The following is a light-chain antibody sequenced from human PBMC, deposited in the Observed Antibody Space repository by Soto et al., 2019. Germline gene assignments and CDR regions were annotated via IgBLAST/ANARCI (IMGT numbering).Light chain of an antibody. Sequence: QSVLTQPASVSGSPGQSITISCTGTSNDVGGYEYVSWYQQHPGKAPNLMIYEVRDRPSGVSSRFSGSKSGNTASLTISGLQAEDEADYYCSSYRGGSTYVFGTGTKVTVL. CDR2: EVR. CDR1: SNDVGGYEY. CDR3: SSYRGGSTYV. J-gene: IGLJ1*01. V-gene: IGLV2-14*01.